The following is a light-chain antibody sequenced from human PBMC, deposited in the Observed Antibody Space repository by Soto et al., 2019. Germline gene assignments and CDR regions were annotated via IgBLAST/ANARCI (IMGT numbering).Light chain of an antibody. V-gene: IGKV1-27*01. CDR3: PKYANAPLT. Sequence: DIQMTQAPSSLSASVGDRVTITCRARQDISTYLAWYQQKPGKVPKLLISAAYTLQSGVPPRFSGSGSGTDFTLTISSLQPEDVATYYCPKYANAPLTFGGGTKVEIK. CDR1: QDISTY. J-gene: IGKJ4*01. CDR2: AAY.